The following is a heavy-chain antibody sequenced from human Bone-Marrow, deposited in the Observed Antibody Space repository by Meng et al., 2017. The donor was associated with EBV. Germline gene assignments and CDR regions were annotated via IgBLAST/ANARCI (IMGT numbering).Heavy chain of an antibody. J-gene: IGHJ4*02. CDR1: GGTFSSYA. V-gene: IGHV1-69*01. D-gene: IGHD1-26*01. CDR3: ATSPSSHFDY. CDR2: IIPIFGTA. Sequence: QVQRVLSGAEGKKPGSSVQVSCKASGGTFSSYAISWVRQAPGQGLAGMGGIIPIFGTANYAQKFQGRVTITADESTSTAYMELSSLRSEHTAVYYCATSPSSHFDYWGQGTLVTVSS.